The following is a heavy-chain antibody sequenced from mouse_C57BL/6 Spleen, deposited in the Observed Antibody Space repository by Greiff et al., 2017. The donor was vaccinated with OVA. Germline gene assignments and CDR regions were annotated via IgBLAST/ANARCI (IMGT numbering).Heavy chain of an antibody. Sequence: QVQLQQPGAELVMPGASVKLSCKASGYTFTSYWMHWVKQRPGQGLEWIGEIDPSDSYTNYNQKFKGKSTLTVDKSSSTAYMQLSSLTSEDSAVYYCARFDGPFYYAMDYWGQGTSVTVSS. CDR3: ARFDGPFYYAMDY. CDR1: GYTFTSYW. D-gene: IGHD2-3*01. V-gene: IGHV1-69*01. J-gene: IGHJ4*01. CDR2: IDPSDSYT.